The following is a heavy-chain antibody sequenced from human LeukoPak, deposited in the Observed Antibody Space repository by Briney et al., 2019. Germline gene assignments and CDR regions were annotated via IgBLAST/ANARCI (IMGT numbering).Heavy chain of an antibody. CDR2: ISGSGGST. CDR1: GFTFSSYA. V-gene: IGHV3-23*01. J-gene: IGHJ4*02. D-gene: IGHD1-1*01. CDR3: AKDPHWTFDY. Sequence: PGGSLRLCCAASGFTFSSYAMCWVSQAPGKGLEWVSAISGSGGSTYYADSVKGRFTISRDNSKNTLYLQMNSLRAEDTAVYYCAKDPHWTFDYWGQRTLVTVSS.